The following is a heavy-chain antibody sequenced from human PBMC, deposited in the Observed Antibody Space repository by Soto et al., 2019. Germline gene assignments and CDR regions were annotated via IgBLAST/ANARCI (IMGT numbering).Heavy chain of an antibody. J-gene: IGHJ3*02. CDR3: ARVKAQTRSSGWYGGDDI. D-gene: IGHD6-19*01. Sequence: EVQLLESGGVLVQPGGSLRLSCAASGFTFSTYSMTWVRQAPGKGLEWVSTIRDSGGSAHYADSVRGRFTISRDNSKNTLFLQMNSLRAEDTAVYYCARVKAQTRSSGWYGGDDIWGQGTVVTVSS. V-gene: IGHV3-23*01. CDR1: GFTFSTYS. CDR2: IRDSGGSA.